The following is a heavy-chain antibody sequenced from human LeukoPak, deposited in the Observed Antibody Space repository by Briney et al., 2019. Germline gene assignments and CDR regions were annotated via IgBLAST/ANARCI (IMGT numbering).Heavy chain of an antibody. V-gene: IGHV3-53*01. J-gene: IGHJ6*03. CDR3: AREEGYYYMDV. CDR2: IYSGGST. Sequence: GSLRLSCAASGFTVSSNYMSWVRQAPGKGLEWVSVIYSGGSTYYADSVKGRFTISRDNSKNTLYLQMNSLRAEDTAVYYCAREEGYYYMDVWGKGTTVTVSS. CDR1: GFTVSSNY.